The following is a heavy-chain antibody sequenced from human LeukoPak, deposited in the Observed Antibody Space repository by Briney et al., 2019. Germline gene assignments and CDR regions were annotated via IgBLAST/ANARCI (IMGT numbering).Heavy chain of an antibody. Sequence: SETLSLTCTVSGGSINTDVYYWTWIRKHPRKGLEWIGYIHNTGSTYNPTLKTRVTISKDTSANQFSLTLTSVTAADTAVYYCVGDRYLGTWRAFDVWGQGTMVTVSS. V-gene: IGHV4-31*03. CDR1: GGSINTDVYY. CDR3: VGDRYLGTWRAFDV. J-gene: IGHJ3*01. CDR2: IHNTGST. D-gene: IGHD2-15*01.